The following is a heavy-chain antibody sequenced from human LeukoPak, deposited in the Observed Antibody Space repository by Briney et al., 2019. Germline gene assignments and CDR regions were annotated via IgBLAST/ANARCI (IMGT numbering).Heavy chain of an antibody. CDR1: GGSISSGDYY. CDR3: ARATLEMDTTLFDY. V-gene: IGHV4-30-4*08. D-gene: IGHD5-24*01. J-gene: IGHJ4*02. Sequence: SETLSLTCTVSGGSISSGDYYWSWIRQPPGKGLEWIGYIYYSGSTYYNPSPKSRVTISVDTSKNQFSLKLSSVTAADTAVYYCARATLEMDTTLFDYWGQGTLVTVSS. CDR2: IYYSGST.